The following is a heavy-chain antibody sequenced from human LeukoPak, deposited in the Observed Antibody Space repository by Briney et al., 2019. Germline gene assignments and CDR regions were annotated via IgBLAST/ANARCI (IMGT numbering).Heavy chain of an antibody. CDR3: ARRKDIVVVPAVRGAFDY. Sequence: PSETLSLTSAVYGGSFSGYYWSWIRQPPGKGLEWIGEINHSGSTNYNPSLKSRVTISVDTSKNQFSLKLSSVTAADTAVYYCARRKDIVVVPAVRGAFDYWGQGTLVTVSS. J-gene: IGHJ4*02. CDR2: INHSGST. D-gene: IGHD2-2*01. V-gene: IGHV4-34*01. CDR1: GGSFSGYY.